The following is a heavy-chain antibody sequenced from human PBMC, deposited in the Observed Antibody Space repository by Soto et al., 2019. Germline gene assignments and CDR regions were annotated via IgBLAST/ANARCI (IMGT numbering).Heavy chain of an antibody. CDR1: GFTFSDYY. J-gene: IGHJ4*02. CDR3: ARGAIRGYSYGDFDY. CDR2: ISSSGSTI. Sequence: SLRLSCAASGFTFSDYYMSWIPQAPGKGLEWVSYISSSGSTIYYADSVKGRFTISRDNAKNSLYLQMNSLRAEDTAVYYCARGAIRGYSYGDFDYWGQGTLVTVSS. D-gene: IGHD5-18*01. V-gene: IGHV3-11*01.